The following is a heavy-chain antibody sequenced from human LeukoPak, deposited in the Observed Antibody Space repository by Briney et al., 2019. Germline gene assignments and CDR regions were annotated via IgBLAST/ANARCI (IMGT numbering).Heavy chain of an antibody. D-gene: IGHD5-18*01. CDR1: GFTFSSYT. CDR3: AKVARGYSYGHFDY. J-gene: IGHJ4*02. CDR2: ISTSSSYI. Sequence: PGGSLRLSCAASGFTFSSYTMNWVRQAPGKGLEWVSSISTSSSYIYYADSVKGRFTISRDNAKNSLYLQMNSLRAEDMALYYCAKVARGYSYGHFDYWGQGTLVTVSS. V-gene: IGHV3-21*04.